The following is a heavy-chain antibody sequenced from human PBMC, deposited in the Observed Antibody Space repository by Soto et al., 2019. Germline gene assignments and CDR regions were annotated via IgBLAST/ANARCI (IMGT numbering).Heavy chain of an antibody. CDR3: ARDFSMVVVAPGE. J-gene: IGHJ4*02. CDR1: GFTFTSYA. D-gene: IGHD2-15*01. V-gene: IGHV3-30-3*01. CDR2: ISYDGSNK. Sequence: GGSLRLSCVASGFTFTSYAMHWVRQAPGKGLEWVAVISYDGSNKYYADSVKGRFTISRDNSKDTVYLQMKSLRPEDTAVYYCARDFSMVVVAPGEWGQGTLVTVSS.